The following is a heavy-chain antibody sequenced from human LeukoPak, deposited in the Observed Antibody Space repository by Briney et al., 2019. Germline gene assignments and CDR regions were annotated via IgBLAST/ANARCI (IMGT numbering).Heavy chain of an antibody. CDR2: IKQDGSEK. Sequence: GGSLRLSCAASGFTFSSYSMNWVRQAPGKGLEWVANIKQDGSEKYNVDSVKGRFTISRDNAKNSLYLQMNSLRVEDTAVYYCLRGDRRDYWGQGTLVTVSS. J-gene: IGHJ4*02. CDR1: GFTFSSYS. CDR3: LRGDRRDY. V-gene: IGHV3-7*01.